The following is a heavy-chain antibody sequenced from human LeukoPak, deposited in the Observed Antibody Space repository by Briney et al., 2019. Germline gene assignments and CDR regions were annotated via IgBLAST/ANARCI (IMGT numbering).Heavy chain of an antibody. CDR1: GYTFTSYG. CDR3: ARDRYTYANWFDP. CDR2: INPNSGGT. V-gene: IGHV1-2*02. J-gene: IGHJ5*02. Sequence: GASVKVSCKASGYTFTSYGISWVRQAPGQGLEWMGWINPNSGGTNYAQKFQGRVTMTRDTSISTAYMELSRLRSDDTAVYYCARDRYTYANWFDPWGQGTLVTVSS. D-gene: IGHD5-18*01.